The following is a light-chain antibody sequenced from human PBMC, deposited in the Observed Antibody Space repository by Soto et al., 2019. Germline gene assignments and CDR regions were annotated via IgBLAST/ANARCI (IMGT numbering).Light chain of an antibody. CDR2: MSS. Sequence: DIQLTQSPSFLSASVGDRVTVTCRASQGIDKNLAWYQQKPGKAPKLLIYMSSTLQTGVPSRFSGSGSGTEFTLTINNLQPEDFATYYCQYLNSFPLTFGGGCKVGI. CDR1: QGIDKN. V-gene: IGKV1-9*01. CDR3: QYLNSFPLT. J-gene: IGKJ4*01.